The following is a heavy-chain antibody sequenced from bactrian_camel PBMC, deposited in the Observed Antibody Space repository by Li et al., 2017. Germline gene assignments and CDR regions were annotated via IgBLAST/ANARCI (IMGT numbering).Heavy chain of an antibody. J-gene: IGHJ4*01. CDR3: AAGRTEHDVGWCPTGSVWYHY. D-gene: IGHD3*01. CDR2: IIGGGTSS. V-gene: IGHV3S40*01. CDR1: GFTSRDYV. Sequence: VQLVESGGGLVQPGGSLRLSCAASGFTSRDYVMTWVRQAPGKGLEWVSSIIGGGTSSYYADSVKGRFTISRDNAKNMVYLHMTSLKPEDTATYYCAAGRTEHDVGWCPTGSVWYHYWGQGTQVTVS.